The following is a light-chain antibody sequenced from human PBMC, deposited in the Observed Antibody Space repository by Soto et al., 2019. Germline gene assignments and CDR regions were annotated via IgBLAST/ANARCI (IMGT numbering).Light chain of an antibody. CDR3: CSYAGSGTPYV. CDR1: SSDVGSYNL. J-gene: IGLJ1*01. CDR2: VVG. Sequence: QSVLTQPASWSGFPGQSITISCTGTSSDVGSYNLVSWYQHHPGKAPKLMIYVVGKRPSGVSSRFSGSKSGNTASLTISGLQAEDEADYYCCSYAGSGTPYVFGTGTKVTVL. V-gene: IGLV2-23*02.